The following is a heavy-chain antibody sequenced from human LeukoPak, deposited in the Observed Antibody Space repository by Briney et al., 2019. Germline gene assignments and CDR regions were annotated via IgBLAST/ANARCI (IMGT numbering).Heavy chain of an antibody. CDR3: ARDPLGEVRGVPSYFDY. J-gene: IGHJ4*02. CDR1: GYTFTSYA. D-gene: IGHD3-10*01. CDR2: INAGNGNT. V-gene: IGHV1-3*01. Sequence: ASVMVSCKASGYTFTSYAMHWVRQAPGQRLEWMGWINAGNGNTKYSQKFQGRVSITRDTSASTAYMELSSLRSEDTAVYYCARDPLGEVRGVPSYFDYWGQGTLVTVSS.